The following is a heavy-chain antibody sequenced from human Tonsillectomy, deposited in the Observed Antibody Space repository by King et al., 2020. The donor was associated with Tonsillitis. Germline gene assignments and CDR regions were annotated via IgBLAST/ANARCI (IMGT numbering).Heavy chain of an antibody. CDR3: AEDLPTTCYYYYGMDV. V-gene: IGHV3-23*04. J-gene: IGHJ6*02. CDR2: ISGSGGST. CDR1: GFTFSSYA. D-gene: IGHD1-14*01. Sequence: VQLVESGGGLVQPGGSLRLSCAASGFTFSSYAMSWVRQAPGKGLEWVSAISGSGGSTYYADPVKGRFTISRDNSKNTLYLQINNLRAEDTAVYYCAEDLPTTCYYYYGMDVWGQGTTVTVSS.